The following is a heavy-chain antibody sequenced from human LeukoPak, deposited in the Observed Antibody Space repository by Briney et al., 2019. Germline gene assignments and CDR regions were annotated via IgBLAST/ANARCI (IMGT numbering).Heavy chain of an antibody. D-gene: IGHD2-21*02. Sequence: SETLSLTCSVSGGSISSSSYYWGWIRQPPGKGLEWIGIIYYSGSTYYNPSLKSRVTISVDSSKNQFSLKLNSVTAADTAVYYCARDRYVYCGGDSLDAFDIWGKGTMVTVSS. CDR1: GGSISSSSYY. CDR2: IYYSGST. V-gene: IGHV4-39*07. J-gene: IGHJ3*02. CDR3: ARDRYVYCGGDSLDAFDI.